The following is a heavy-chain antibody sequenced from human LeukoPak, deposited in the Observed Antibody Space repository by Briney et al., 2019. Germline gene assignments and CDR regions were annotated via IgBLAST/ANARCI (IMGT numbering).Heavy chain of an antibody. D-gene: IGHD3-22*01. CDR2: IVVGSGNT. CDR1: GFTFTSSA. Sequence: SVKVSCKASGFTFTSSAMQWVRQARGQRLEWIGWIVVGSGNTNYAQKFQERVAITRDMSTSTAYMELSSPRSEDTAVYYCAADLYDSSGYTDYWGQGTLVTVSS. CDR3: AADLYDSSGYTDY. J-gene: IGHJ4*02. V-gene: IGHV1-58*02.